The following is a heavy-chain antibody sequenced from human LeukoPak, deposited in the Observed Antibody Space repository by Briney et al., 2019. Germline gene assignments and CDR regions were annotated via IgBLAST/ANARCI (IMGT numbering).Heavy chain of an antibody. J-gene: IGHJ4*02. Sequence: GGPLRLSCAGSGFTFSSYEMNWVRQAPGKGLEWVSYISSRGDTIYYADSVRGRFTLYRDNARNSLYLQMNSLRAEDTAVYYCARGYASAWCDYWGQGALVTVSS. CDR1: GFTFSSYE. CDR3: ARGYASAWCDY. D-gene: IGHD6-19*01. CDR2: ISSRGDTI. V-gene: IGHV3-48*03.